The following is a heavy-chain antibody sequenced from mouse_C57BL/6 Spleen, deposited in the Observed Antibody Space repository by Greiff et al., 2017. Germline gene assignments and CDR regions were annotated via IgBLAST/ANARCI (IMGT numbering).Heavy chain of an antibody. V-gene: IGHV1-80*01. D-gene: IGHD1-1*01. CDR1: GYAFSSYW. CDR3: TRYYGSEGAMDY. Sequence: VQLQQSGAELVKPGASVKISCKASGYAFSSYWMNWVKQRPGKGLEWIGQIYPGDGDTNYNGKFKGKATLTADKSSSTAYMQLSSLTSEDSAVXFCTRYYGSEGAMDYWGQGTSVTVSS. CDR2: IYPGDGDT. J-gene: IGHJ4*01.